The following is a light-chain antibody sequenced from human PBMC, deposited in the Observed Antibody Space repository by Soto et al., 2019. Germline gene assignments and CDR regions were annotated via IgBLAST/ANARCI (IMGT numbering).Light chain of an antibody. Sequence: QSVLTQPPSASGSPGQSVTISCTGTKNDIGVYDFVSWYHHHPGKAPRLIIYEVVQRPSGVPDRFSGSKSGNTTSLTVSGLQAADEADSYCSSYTSTSSYVFGGGTKVTVL. CDR1: KNDIGVYDF. CDR3: SSYTSTSSYV. J-gene: IGLJ1*01. CDR2: EVV. V-gene: IGLV2-8*01.